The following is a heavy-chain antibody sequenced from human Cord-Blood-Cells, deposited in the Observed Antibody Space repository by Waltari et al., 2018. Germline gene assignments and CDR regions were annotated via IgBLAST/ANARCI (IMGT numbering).Heavy chain of an antibody. J-gene: IGHJ4*02. CDR3: AKELLLFDY. D-gene: IGHD3-10*01. CDR1: GFTFSRYA. Sequence: EVQLLESGGGLVQPGGSLRLSCAASGFTFSRYAMRWVRQGPGMGWGWVSAISGSGGSTYYADSVKGRFTISRDSSKNTLYLQMNSLRAEDTAVYDCAKELLLFDYWGQGTLVTVSS. V-gene: IGHV3-23*01. CDR2: ISGSGGST.